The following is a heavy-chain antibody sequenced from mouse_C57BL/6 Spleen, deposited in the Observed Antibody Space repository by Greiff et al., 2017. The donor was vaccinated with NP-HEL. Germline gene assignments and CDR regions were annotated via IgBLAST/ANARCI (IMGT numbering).Heavy chain of an antibody. CDR2: INYDGSST. D-gene: IGHD1-1*01. Sequence: EVQRVESEGGLVQPGSSMKLSCTASGFTFSDYYMAWVRQVPEKGLEWVANINYDGSSTYYLDSLKSRFIISRDNAKNILYLQMSSLKSEDTATYYCAKYGSSQDYFDYWGQGTTLTVSS. CDR3: AKYGSSQDYFDY. J-gene: IGHJ2*01. CDR1: GFTFSDYY. V-gene: IGHV5-16*01.